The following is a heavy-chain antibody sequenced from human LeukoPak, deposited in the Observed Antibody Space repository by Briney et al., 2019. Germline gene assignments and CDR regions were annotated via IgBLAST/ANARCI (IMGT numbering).Heavy chain of an antibody. CDR1: GLTFSSYW. D-gene: IGHD3-3*01. CDR3: ARARSRHYDFWSAAGY. V-gene: IGHV3-7*01. J-gene: IGHJ4*02. CDR2: IKQDGSEK. Sequence: GGSLRLSCAASGLTFSSYWMSWVRQAPGKGLEWVANIKQDGSEKYYVDSVKGRFTISRDNAKNSLYLQMNSLRAEDTAVYYCARARSRHYDFWSAAGYWGQGTLVTVSS.